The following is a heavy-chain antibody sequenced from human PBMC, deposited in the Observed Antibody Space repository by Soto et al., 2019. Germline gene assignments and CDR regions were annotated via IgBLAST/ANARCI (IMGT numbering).Heavy chain of an antibody. D-gene: IGHD6-13*01. CDR1: GGSFSGYY. V-gene: IGHV4-34*01. CDR3: ARGFAISRYSSSWYYYYYSMDV. CDR2: INHSGST. Sequence: SETLSLTCAVYGGSFSGYYWSWIRQPPGKGLEWIGEINHSGSTNYNPSLKSRVTISVDTSKNQFSLKLSSVTAADTAVYYCARGFAISRYSSSWYYYYYSMDVWGKGTTVTVSS. J-gene: IGHJ6*03.